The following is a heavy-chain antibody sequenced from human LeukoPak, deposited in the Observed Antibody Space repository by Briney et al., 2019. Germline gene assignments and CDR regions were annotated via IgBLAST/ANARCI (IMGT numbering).Heavy chain of an antibody. V-gene: IGHV3-23*01. CDR1: GFTINTFT. Sequence: GGSLRLSCAASGFTINTFTMSWLRQAPGKGLEWVSTIRGAEGGTYYADSVKGRFTISRDNFENTLYLQMNYLREEDTALYYCAKAFSSGWSPFDYWGQGALVTVSS. CDR3: AKAFSSGWSPFDY. CDR2: IRGAEGGT. J-gene: IGHJ4*02. D-gene: IGHD6-19*01.